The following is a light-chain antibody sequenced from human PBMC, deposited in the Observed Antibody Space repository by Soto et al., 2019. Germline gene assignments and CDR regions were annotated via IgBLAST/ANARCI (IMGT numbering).Light chain of an antibody. J-gene: IGLJ3*02. CDR3: SSYTSSSSWV. V-gene: IGLV2-14*01. CDR1: SSDVGAYNY. CDR2: KVT. Sequence: QSALTQPASVSGSPGQSITISCTGTSSDVGAYNYVSWYQQHSGKAPKLIIYKVTNRPSGVSNRFSASKSGNTASLTIFGLQAEDEADYYCSSYTSSSSWVFGGGTKLTVL.